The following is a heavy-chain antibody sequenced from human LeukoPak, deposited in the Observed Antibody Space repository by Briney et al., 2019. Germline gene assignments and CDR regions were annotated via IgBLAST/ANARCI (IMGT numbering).Heavy chain of an antibody. CDR2: VYYSGST. CDR3: ARDRQLERRGLDY. V-gene: IGHV4-59*01. J-gene: IGHJ4*02. Sequence: PSETLSLICTVSGDSMSNYYWSWVRQPPGKGLEWIGFVYYSGSTSYNPSLKSRVTISIDTSKNQFSLKLSSVTPADTAVYYCARDRQLERRGLDYWGQGALVTVSS. D-gene: IGHD1-1*01. CDR1: GDSMSNYY.